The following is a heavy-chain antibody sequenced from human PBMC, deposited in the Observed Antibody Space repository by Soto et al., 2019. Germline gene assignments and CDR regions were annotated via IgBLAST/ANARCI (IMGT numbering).Heavy chain of an antibody. CDR3: AKRGKFGGFDY. CDR2: INGGGDSP. V-gene: IGHV3-23*01. D-gene: IGHD3-10*01. CDR1: GFTFSNYA. J-gene: IGHJ4*02. Sequence: VHLLESGGGLVHPGGSLRLSCTASGFTFSNYAMTWVRQGPGKGLQWVAGINGGGDSPHYADSVKGRFIISRDNSNNTLVLQMRSLRVDATALYYCAKRGKFGGFDYWGQGTLFTVSS.